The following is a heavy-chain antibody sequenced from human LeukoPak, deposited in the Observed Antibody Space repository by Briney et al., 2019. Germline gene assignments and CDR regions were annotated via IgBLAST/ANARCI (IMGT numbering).Heavy chain of an antibody. CDR3: ARDLVQLWSKDY. Sequence: GGSLRLSCAASGFTISSYSMNWVRQAPGKGLEWVSYISSSSRTIYYADSVKGRFIISRDNAKNSLYLQMNSLRAEDTAVYYCARDLVQLWSKDYWGQGTLVTVSS. D-gene: IGHD5-18*01. CDR1: GFTISSYS. V-gene: IGHV3-48*04. CDR2: ISSSSRTI. J-gene: IGHJ4*02.